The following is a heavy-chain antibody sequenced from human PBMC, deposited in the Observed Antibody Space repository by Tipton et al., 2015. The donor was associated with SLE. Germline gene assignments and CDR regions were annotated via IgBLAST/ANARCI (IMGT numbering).Heavy chain of an antibody. V-gene: IGHV4-61*09. J-gene: IGHJ5*01. D-gene: IGHD3-22*01. Sequence: TLSLTCTVSGGSISSGSNSWTWIRQPAGKGLEWIGHIYTSGSTSYNPSLQSRVTVSLDTSKNQFSLKLDFVTAADTAMYYCARGRDFYDSSHFFDSWGQGALVTVSS. CDR3: ARGRDFYDSSHFFDS. CDR2: IYTSGST. CDR1: GGSISSGSNS.